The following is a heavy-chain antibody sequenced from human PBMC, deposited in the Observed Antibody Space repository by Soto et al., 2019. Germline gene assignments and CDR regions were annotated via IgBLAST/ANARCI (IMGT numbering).Heavy chain of an antibody. D-gene: IGHD5-12*01. CDR1: GGSISSGGYY. J-gene: IGHJ6*02. CDR2: IYYSGST. CDR3: AREGWLHYYYGMDV. V-gene: IGHV4-31*03. Sequence: QVQLQESGPGLVKPSQTLSLTCTVSGGSISSGGYYWSWIRQHPGKGLEWIGYIYYSGSTYYNPSLKSRVTXXVXTXXNQCSLKLSSVTAADTAVYYCAREGWLHYYYGMDVWGQGTTVTVSS.